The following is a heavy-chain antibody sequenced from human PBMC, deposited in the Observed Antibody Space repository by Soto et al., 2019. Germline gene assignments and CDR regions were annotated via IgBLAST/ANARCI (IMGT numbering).Heavy chain of an antibody. Sequence: QLQESGPGLVKPSGTLSLTCAVSGGSVTTNYWWGWVRQSPVTGLEWIGDMSHSGPTNYSPSLSSGVTLAVGTAKHQFSRELKSVTGAETGGYFGGMGRGGYTSSSGGEGSLVAVSS. V-gene: IGHV4-4*02. J-gene: IGHJ4*02. CDR1: GGSVTTNYW. D-gene: IGHD6-19*01. CDR2: MSHSGPT. CDR3: GMGRGGYTSSS.